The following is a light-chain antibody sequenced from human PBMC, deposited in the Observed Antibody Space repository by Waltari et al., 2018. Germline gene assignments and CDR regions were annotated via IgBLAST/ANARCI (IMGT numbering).Light chain of an antibody. CDR1: TIGSKN. J-gene: IGLJ1*01. V-gene: IGLV3-21*02. CDR2: DDG. Sequence: SYELTQPPSVSVAPGQTARITCDGGTIGSKNGHWYQHKPGQAPVLVVYDDGDRPSGIPERFSGSNSGNTAALTISRVDAGDEAEYYCQVWDSGSNHYVFGTVTKVTVL. CDR3: QVWDSGSNHYV.